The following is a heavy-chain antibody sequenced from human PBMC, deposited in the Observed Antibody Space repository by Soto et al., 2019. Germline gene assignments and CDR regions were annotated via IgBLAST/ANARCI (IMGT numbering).Heavy chain of an antibody. J-gene: IGHJ3*02. CDR2: IDPSDSYT. V-gene: IGHV5-10-1*01. CDR3: ARHFASSGRAFDI. D-gene: IGHD3-22*01. Sequence: GASLKISCKASGYSFSTYWIGWVHQMPGKGLEWMGRIDPSDSYTNYSPSFQGHVTISADKSISTAYLQWSSLKASDTAMYYCARHFASSGRAFDIWGQGTMVTVSS. CDR1: GYSFSTYW.